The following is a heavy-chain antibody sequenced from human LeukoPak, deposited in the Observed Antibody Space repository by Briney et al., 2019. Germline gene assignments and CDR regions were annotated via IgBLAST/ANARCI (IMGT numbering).Heavy chain of an antibody. CDR2: IHYSGTT. Sequence: SETLSLTCAVSGGSISSDYWWSWVRQSPGKGLEYIGEIHYSGTTNYNPSLKSRDAISLDKSKNQFSLNLNSVTAADTAVFYCARGSHDTIRGVLDIWGQGTMVTVSS. J-gene: IGHJ3*02. V-gene: IGHV4-4*02. D-gene: IGHD3-10*01. CDR3: ARGSHDTIRGVLDI. CDR1: GGSISSDYW.